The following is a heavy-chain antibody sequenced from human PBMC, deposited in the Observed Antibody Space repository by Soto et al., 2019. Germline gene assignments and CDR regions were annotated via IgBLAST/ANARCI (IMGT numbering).Heavy chain of an antibody. D-gene: IGHD4-17*01. CDR2: INHSGST. CDR3: ARGHRDYGIFDY. CDR1: GGSFSGYY. J-gene: IGHJ4*02. Sequence: SETLSLTCAVYGGSFSGYYWSWIRQPPGKGLEWIGEINHSGSTNYNPSLKSRVTISVDTSKNQFSLKLSSVTAADTAVYYCARGHRDYGIFDYWGQGTLVTVSS. V-gene: IGHV4-34*01.